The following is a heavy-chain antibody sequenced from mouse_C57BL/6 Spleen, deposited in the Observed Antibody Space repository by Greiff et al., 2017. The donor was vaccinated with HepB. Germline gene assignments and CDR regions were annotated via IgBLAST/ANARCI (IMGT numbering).Heavy chain of an antibody. D-gene: IGHD2-4*01. CDR2: IYPGDGDT. CDR3: ARGGYYYDYLDYAMDY. V-gene: IGHV1-82*01. CDR1: GYAFSSSW. Sequence: QVQLQQSGPELVKPGASVKISCKASGYAFSSSWMNWVKQRPGKGLEWIGRIYPGDGDTNYNGKFKGKATLTADKSSSTAYMQLSSLTSEDSAVYFCARGGYYYDYLDYAMDYWGQGTSVTVSS. J-gene: IGHJ4*01.